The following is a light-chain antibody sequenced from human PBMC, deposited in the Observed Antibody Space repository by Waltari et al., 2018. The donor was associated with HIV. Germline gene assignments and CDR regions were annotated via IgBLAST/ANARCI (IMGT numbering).Light chain of an antibody. CDR1: EDLRTN. CDR2: NTY. J-gene: IGKJ4*01. Sequence: DIQMTQSPASLSASVGDRVAITCPTSEDLRTNLHWYQLKPGQAPKLLISNTYNLDSGVPSRFSGSGSGTDFTLTISSLQPEDSATYYCQQGSRTPLTFGGGTKV. CDR3: QQGSRTPLT. V-gene: IGKV1-39*01.